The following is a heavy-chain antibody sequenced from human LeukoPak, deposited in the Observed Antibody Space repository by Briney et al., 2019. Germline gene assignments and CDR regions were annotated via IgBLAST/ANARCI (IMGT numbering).Heavy chain of an antibody. CDR2: INHSGST. J-gene: IGHJ4*02. V-gene: IGHV4-34*01. D-gene: IGHD3-10*01. CDR3: ARVLLGFGVDY. Sequence: PSETLSLTCAVYGGSFGGYYWSWFRQPPGKGLEWIGEINHSGSTNYNPSLKSRVTISVDTSKNQFSLKLSSVTAADTAVYYCARVLLGFGVDYWGQGTLVTVSS. CDR1: GGSFGGYY.